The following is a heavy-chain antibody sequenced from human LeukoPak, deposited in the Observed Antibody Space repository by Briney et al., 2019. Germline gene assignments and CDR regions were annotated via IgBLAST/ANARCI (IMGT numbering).Heavy chain of an antibody. Sequence: PSQTLSLTCTVSGASINSGSYYWTWIRQPAGKGLEWIRRIYTSGSTNYNPSLKSRVTISLDTSKNQFSLKLSSVTAADTAVYYCARITRDIAAAGARSQWFDYWGQGTLVTVSS. D-gene: IGHD6-13*01. J-gene: IGHJ4*02. V-gene: IGHV4-61*02. CDR3: ARITRDIAAAGARSQWFDY. CDR1: GASINSGSYY. CDR2: IYTSGST.